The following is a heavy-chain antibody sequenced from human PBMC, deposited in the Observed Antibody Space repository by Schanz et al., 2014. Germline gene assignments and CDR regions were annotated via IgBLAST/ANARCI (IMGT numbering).Heavy chain of an antibody. D-gene: IGHD3-3*01. J-gene: IGHJ4*02. CDR3: ARSAGRDFWSGYYTRFDY. CDR1: EYSFTSYS. V-gene: IGHV1-3*04. Sequence: QVHLVQSGAEVQRPGASVKVSCKASEYSFTSYSMHWVRQAPGQRLEWMGWIDTGSGDTKYSQNFQGRVTITRDTSASTAYMELSSLRSDDTAVYYCARSAGRDFWSGYYTRFDYWGRGTLVTVSS. CDR2: IDTGSGDT.